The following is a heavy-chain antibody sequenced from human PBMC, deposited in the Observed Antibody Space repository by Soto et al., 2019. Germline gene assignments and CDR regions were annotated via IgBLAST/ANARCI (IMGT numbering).Heavy chain of an antibody. CDR1: GGTFSSYA. D-gene: IGHD2-2*01. V-gene: IGHV1-69*13. CDR3: ATCSSTSCYGLYYYYGMDF. CDR2: IIPIFGTA. Sequence: GASVKVSCKASGGTFSSYAISWVRQAPGQGLEWMGGIIPIFGTANYAQKFQGRVTITADESTSTAYMELSSLRSEDTAVYYCATCSSTSCYGLYYYYGMDFWGPGTTVTVSS. J-gene: IGHJ6*02.